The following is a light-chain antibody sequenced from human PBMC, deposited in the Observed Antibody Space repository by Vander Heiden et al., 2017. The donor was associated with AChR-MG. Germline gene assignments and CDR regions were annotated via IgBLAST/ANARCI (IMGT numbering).Light chain of an antibody. CDR3: QQRYNWPVT. J-gene: IGKJ5*01. CDR2: DAS. CDR1: QSVSTF. V-gene: IGKV3-11*01. Sequence: EIVLTQSPGTLSLSPGERATLSCRASQSVSTFLAWYQQKPGQPPRLLIYDASNRATGIPARFSGSGSGSDFTLTISSLEPEDFAIYYCQQRYNWPVTFGQGTRLEIK.